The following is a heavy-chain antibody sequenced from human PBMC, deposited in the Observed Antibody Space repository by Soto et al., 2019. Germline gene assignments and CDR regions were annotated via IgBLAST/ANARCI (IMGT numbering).Heavy chain of an antibody. CDR1: GYTFTSYG. D-gene: IGHD6-13*01. V-gene: IGHV1-18*01. Sequence: VASVKVSCKASGYTFTSYGISWVRQAPGQGLEWMGWISAYNGNTNYAQKLQGRVTMTTDTSTSTAYMELRSLRSDDTAVYYCAREGGSSWYDYYYYYGMDVWGQGTTVTVS. J-gene: IGHJ6*02. CDR3: AREGGSSWYDYYYYYGMDV. CDR2: ISAYNGNT.